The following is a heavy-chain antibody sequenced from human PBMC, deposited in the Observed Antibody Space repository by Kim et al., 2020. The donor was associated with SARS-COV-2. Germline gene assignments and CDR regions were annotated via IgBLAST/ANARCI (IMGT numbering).Heavy chain of an antibody. D-gene: IGHD2-8*02. J-gene: IGHJ4*02. CDR1: GGSISSSSYY. CDR2: IYYSGST. Sequence: SETLSLTCTVSGGSISSSSYYWGWIRQPPGKGLEWIGSIYYSGSTYYNPSLKSRVTISADTSKNQFSLKLSSVTAADTAVYYCARGILYCPDYWGQGTLVTVSS. V-gene: IGHV4-39*01. CDR3: ARGILYCPDY.